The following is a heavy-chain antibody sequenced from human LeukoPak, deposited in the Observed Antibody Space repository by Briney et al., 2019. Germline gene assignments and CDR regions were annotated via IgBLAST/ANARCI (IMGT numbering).Heavy chain of an antibody. D-gene: IGHD2-8*01. CDR2: INPSGGST. Sequence: GASVKVSCKASGYTLTSYYMHWVRQAPGQGLEWMGIINPSGGSTSYAQKFQGRVTMTRDTSTSTVYMELSSLRSEDTAVYYCARAGDCTNGVCWTFDYWGQGALVTVSS. CDR1: GYTLTSYY. CDR3: ARAGDCTNGVCWTFDY. J-gene: IGHJ4*02. V-gene: IGHV1-46*01.